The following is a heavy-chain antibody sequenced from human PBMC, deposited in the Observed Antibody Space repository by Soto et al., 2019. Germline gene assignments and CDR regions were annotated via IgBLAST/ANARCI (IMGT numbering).Heavy chain of an antibody. J-gene: IGHJ5*02. D-gene: IGHD3-10*01. V-gene: IGHV3-13*04. CDR3: ARVLYYSGIQHTHNWFDP. Sequence: EVPLVESGGGLVQPGGSLRLSCAASGFTFSSYDMHWVRQATGKGLEWVSDIGKSGETYYSEYVKGRFTISRENAKNSLYRQMDCLRSGDTAGSYFARVLYYSGIQHTHNWFDPWGHGTLVNVSS. CDR1: GFTFSSYD. CDR2: IGKSGET.